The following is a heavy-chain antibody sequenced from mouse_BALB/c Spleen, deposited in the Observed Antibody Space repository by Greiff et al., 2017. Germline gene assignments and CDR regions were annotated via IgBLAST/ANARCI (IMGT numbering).Heavy chain of an antibody. CDR1: GYTFTSYY. CDR3: ARASMIKDFDY. Sequence: QVQLQQSGAELVKPGASVKLSCKASGYTFTSYYMYWVKQRPGQGLEWIGEINPSNGGTNFNQKFKSKATLTVDKSSSTAYMQLSSLTSEDSAVYYCARASMIKDFDYWGQGTTLTVSS. V-gene: IGHV1S81*02. D-gene: IGHD2-4*01. J-gene: IGHJ2*01. CDR2: INPSNGGT.